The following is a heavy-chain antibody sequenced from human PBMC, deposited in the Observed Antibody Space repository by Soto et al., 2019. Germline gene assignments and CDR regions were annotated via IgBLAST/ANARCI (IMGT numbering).Heavy chain of an antibody. CDR3: ARGESGSYYRH. D-gene: IGHD1-26*01. CDR1: GGSFSGYY. CDR2: INHSGST. J-gene: IGHJ3*01. Sequence: QVQLQQWGAGLLKPSETLSLTCAVYGGSFSGYYWSWIRQPPGKGLEWIGEINHSGSTNYNPSLKSRVTTSVDTSKNQFSLKLSSVTAAETAVYYCARGESGSYYRHWGQGTMVTVSS. V-gene: IGHV4-34*01.